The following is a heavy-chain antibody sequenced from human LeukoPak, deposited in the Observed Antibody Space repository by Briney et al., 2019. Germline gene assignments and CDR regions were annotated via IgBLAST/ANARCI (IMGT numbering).Heavy chain of an antibody. J-gene: IGHJ4*02. CDR3: AKVDSSSWYSGSFDY. Sequence: GGSLRLSCAASGFTFRSYWMHWVRQDPGKGLVWVSRINGDESSRAYADSVKGRFTISRDISKNTLYLQMNSLRAEDTAVYYCAKVDSSSWYSGSFDYWGQGTLVTVSS. CDR2: INGDESSR. V-gene: IGHV3-74*01. D-gene: IGHD6-13*01. CDR1: GFTFRSYW.